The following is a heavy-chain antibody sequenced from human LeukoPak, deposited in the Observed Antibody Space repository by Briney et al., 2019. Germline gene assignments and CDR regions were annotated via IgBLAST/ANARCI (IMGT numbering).Heavy chain of an antibody. CDR2: IYWDDDK. D-gene: IGHD3-3*01. CDR3: ARMQSAYDAFDI. J-gene: IGHJ3*02. Sequence: APALVKPTQTLTLTCTFSGFSLSTSGMCVSWIRQPSGKALEWLALIYWDDDKYYSTSLKTRLTISKDTSKNQVVVTMTNMDPVDTATYYCARMQSAYDAFDIWGQGTMVTVSS. V-gene: IGHV2-70*01. CDR1: GFSLSTSGMC.